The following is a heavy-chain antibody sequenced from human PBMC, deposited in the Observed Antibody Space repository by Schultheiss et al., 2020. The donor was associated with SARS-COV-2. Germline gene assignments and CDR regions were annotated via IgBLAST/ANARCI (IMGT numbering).Heavy chain of an antibody. CDR2: ISGSGGST. CDR3: AKGGVVGATVYFDY. J-gene: IGHJ4*02. V-gene: IGHV3-23*01. D-gene: IGHD1-26*01. CDR1: GFTFSSYA. Sequence: GESLKISCAASGFTFSSYAMSWVLQAPGKGLEWVSAISGSGGSTYYADSVKGRFTISRDNSKNTLYLQMNSLRAEDTAVYYCAKGGVVGATVYFDYWGQGTLVTVSS.